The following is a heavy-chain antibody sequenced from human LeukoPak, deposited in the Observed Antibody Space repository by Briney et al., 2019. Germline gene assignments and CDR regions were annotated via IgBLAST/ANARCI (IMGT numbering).Heavy chain of an antibody. CDR1: GFTFSSYW. V-gene: IGHV3-74*01. D-gene: IGHD3-10*01. CDR3: ARDLGGSELWFGEPDEPWYNWFDP. CDR2: INRDGSST. Sequence: GGSLRLSCAASGFTFSSYWMHWVRQAPGKGLVLVSRINRDGSSTSYADSVTGRFTISSDNAKTTLYLKMNSPRAEDTAVYYCARDLGGSELWFGEPDEPWYNWFDPWGQGTLVTVSS. J-gene: IGHJ5*02.